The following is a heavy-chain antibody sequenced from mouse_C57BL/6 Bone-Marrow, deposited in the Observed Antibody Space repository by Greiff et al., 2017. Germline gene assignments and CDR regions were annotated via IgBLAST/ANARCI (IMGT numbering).Heavy chain of an antibody. CDR2: INPSSGYT. V-gene: IGHV1-4*01. CDR3: SLKANYGDY. D-gene: IGHD1-3*01. J-gene: IGHJ2*01. Sequence: VQLQQSGAELARPGASVKLSCKASGYTFTSYTMHWVKQRPGQGLEWIGYINPSSGYTKYNEKFKDKATLTADKSSSTAYMQLSSLTSEDSAVYYCSLKANYGDYWGQGTTLTVSS. CDR1: GYTFTSYT.